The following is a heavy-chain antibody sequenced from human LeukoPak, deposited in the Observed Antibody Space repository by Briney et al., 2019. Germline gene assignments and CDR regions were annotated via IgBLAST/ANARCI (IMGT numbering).Heavy chain of an antibody. CDR1: DDSFSSHY. V-gene: IGHV4-59*11. J-gene: IGHJ3*02. CDR3: ARDLVTVTKGFDI. CDR2: ISYIGST. D-gene: IGHD4-17*01. Sequence: PSETLSLTCAVADDSFSSHYWTWIRQPPGKGLEWIGYISYIGSTNYNPSLKSRVTISIDTSKNQFSLKLSSVTAADTAVYYCARDLVTVTKGFDIWGQGTMVSVSS.